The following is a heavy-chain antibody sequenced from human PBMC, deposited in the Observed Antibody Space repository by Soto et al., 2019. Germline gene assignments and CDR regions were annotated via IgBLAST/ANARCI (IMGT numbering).Heavy chain of an antibody. V-gene: IGHV5-51*01. D-gene: IGHD5-12*01. CDR1: GYIFTNFW. CDR3: ARRGGFDSLPDY. CDR2: ISPADSYT. Sequence: GESLKISCKGSGYIFTNFWIGWVRQMPGQGLEWMGIISPADSYTRYSPSFQGQITISVDKSISTGELQWSSLKASDTAMYYCARRGGFDSLPDYWGQGTLVTVSS. J-gene: IGHJ4*02.